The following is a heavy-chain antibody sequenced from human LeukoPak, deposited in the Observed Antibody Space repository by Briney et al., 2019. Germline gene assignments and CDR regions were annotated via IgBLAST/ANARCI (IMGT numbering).Heavy chain of an antibody. CDR2: INHSGST. CDR1: GGSFSGYY. CDR3: ARHRYSSSWPYYYYYYMDV. Sequence: SETLSLTCAVYGGSFSGYYWSWIRQPPGKGLEWIGEINHSGSTNYNPSLKSRVTISVDTSKNQFSLKLSSVTAADTAVYYCARHRYSSSWPYYYYYYMDVWGKGTTVTISS. V-gene: IGHV4-34*01. D-gene: IGHD6-13*01. J-gene: IGHJ6*03.